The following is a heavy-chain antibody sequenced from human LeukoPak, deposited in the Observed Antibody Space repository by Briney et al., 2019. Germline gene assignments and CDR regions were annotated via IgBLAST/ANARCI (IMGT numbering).Heavy chain of an antibody. Sequence: PGGSLRLSCAASGFTFSSYSMNWVRQPPGKGLEWLSAISSSSSYIYYADPVKRRSTISRDNAKNSLYLQMNSTTAEATAVYYCARGDSPLGWYFDLWGRGTLVTVSS. CDR1: GFTFSSYS. D-gene: IGHD3-16*01. V-gene: IGHV3-21*01. CDR2: ISSSSSYI. J-gene: IGHJ2*01. CDR3: ARGDSPLGWYFDL.